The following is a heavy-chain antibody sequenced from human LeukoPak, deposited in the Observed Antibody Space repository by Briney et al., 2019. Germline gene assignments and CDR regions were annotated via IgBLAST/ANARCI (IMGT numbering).Heavy chain of an antibody. CDR1: GLPFSSYA. V-gene: IGHV3-21*01. D-gene: IGHD2-15*01. CDR3: ARERYGGSLLD. CDR2: ISSSSSYI. J-gene: IGHJ4*02. Sequence: GGSRNLSWAASGLPFSSYAMSWVGQAPGKGLDWVSSISSSSSYIYYADSVKGRFTISRDNAKNSLYLQMNSLRAEDTAVYYCARERYGGSLLDWGQGTLVTVSS.